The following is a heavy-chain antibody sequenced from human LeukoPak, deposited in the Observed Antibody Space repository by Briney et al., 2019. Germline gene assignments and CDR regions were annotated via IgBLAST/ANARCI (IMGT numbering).Heavy chain of an antibody. CDR3: SAAGATWADFDY. J-gene: IGHJ4*02. CDR1: GFTFSSYA. D-gene: IGHD1-26*01. Sequence: GGSLRLSCAASGFTFSSYAMSWVRRAPGKGLEWVSAISGSGGSTYYVDSVKGRFTISRDNSKNTLYLQMNSLRAEDTAVYYCSAAGATWADFDYWGQGTLVTVSS. V-gene: IGHV3-23*01. CDR2: ISGSGGST.